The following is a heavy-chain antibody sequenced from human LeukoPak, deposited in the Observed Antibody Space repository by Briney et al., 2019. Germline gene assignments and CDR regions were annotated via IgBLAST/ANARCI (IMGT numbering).Heavy chain of an antibody. D-gene: IGHD2-2*02. CDR1: GFTVNSYY. V-gene: IGHV3-15*01. J-gene: IGHJ4*02. Sequence: GGSLRLSCAVSGFTVNSYYMSWVSQAPGKGLEWVGRIRSKTDGGTTDYAAPVKGRFTISRDDSKNTLYLQMNSLKTEDTAVYYCTTGGSPWIGYCGGSSCYTTDYWGQGTLVTVSS. CDR2: IRSKTDGGTT. CDR3: TTGGSPWIGYCGGSSCYTTDY.